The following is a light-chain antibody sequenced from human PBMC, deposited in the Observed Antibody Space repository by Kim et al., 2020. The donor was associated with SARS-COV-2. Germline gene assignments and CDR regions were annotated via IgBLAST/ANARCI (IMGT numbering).Light chain of an antibody. CDR2: DAS. V-gene: IGKV3-11*01. CDR3: QQRSNRPPWT. J-gene: IGKJ1*01. Sequence: EIVLTQSPATLSLSPGERATLSCRASQSVSSYLALYQQKPGQAPRLLIYDASNRATGIPARFSGSGSGTDFTLTISSLEPEDFAVYYCQQRSNRPPWTFGQGTKVDIK. CDR1: QSVSSY.